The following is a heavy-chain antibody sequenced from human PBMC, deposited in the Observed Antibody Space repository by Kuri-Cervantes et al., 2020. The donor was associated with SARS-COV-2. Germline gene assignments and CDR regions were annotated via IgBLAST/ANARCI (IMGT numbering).Heavy chain of an antibody. D-gene: IGHD2-2*01. V-gene: IGHV1-69*05. J-gene: IGHJ4*02. Sequence: SVKVSCKASGYTFSSFYIHWVRQAPGQGLEWMGGIIPIFGTANYAQKFQGRVTITTDESTSTAYMELSSLRSEDTAVYYCARVASDCSSTSCSDYWGQGTLVTVSS. CDR2: IIPIFGTA. CDR1: GYTFSSFY. CDR3: ARVASDCSSTSCSDY.